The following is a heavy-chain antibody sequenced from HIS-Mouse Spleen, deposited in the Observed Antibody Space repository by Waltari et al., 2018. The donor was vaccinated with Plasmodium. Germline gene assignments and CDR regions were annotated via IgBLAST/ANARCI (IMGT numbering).Heavy chain of an antibody. CDR1: GGSFSGYY. CDR3: ARGLRGHYWYFDL. D-gene: IGHD3-10*01. Sequence: QVQLQQWGAGLLKPSETLSLTCAVYGGSFSGYYWSWIRQPPGKGLEWIGEIKHSGSTTYNPSLKSRVTISVNTSKNQFSLKLSSVTAADTAVYYCARGLRGHYWYFDLWGRGTLVTVSS. V-gene: IGHV4-34*01. CDR2: IKHSGST. J-gene: IGHJ2*01.